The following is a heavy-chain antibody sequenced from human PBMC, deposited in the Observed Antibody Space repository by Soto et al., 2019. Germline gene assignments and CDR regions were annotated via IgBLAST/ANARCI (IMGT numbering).Heavy chain of an antibody. Sequence: PSETLSLTCTVSGDSISPYYWTWIRQPPGKGLEWIGYIYYSGSPSYNPSLKSRVTISVDTSKNQFSLRLSSVTAADTAMYYCARGGNTALDYYFYGMDVWGQGTTVTVSS. D-gene: IGHD5-18*01. CDR2: IYYSGSP. CDR1: GDSISPYY. J-gene: IGHJ6*02. CDR3: ARGGNTALDYYFYGMDV. V-gene: IGHV4-59*01.